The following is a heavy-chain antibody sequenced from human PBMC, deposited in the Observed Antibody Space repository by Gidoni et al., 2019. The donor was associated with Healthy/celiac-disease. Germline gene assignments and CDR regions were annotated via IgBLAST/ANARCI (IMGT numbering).Heavy chain of an antibody. D-gene: IGHD3-22*01. CDR2: INHSGST. Sequence: QVQLQQWGAGLLKPSETLSLTCAVYGGSFRGYYWSWIRQPPGKGLEWIGEINHSGSTNYNPSLKSRVTISVDTSKNQFSLKLSSVTAADTAVYYCARAQRGYPWGYWGQGTLVTVSS. V-gene: IGHV4-34*01. J-gene: IGHJ4*02. CDR3: ARAQRGYPWGY. CDR1: GGSFRGYY.